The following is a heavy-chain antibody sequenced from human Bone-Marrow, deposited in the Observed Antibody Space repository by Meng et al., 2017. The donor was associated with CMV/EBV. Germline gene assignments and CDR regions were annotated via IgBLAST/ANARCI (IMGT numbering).Heavy chain of an antibody. V-gene: IGHV3-48*04. J-gene: IGHJ3*02. CDR3: ARVGCSSTSCYTGAFDI. D-gene: IGHD2-2*02. Sequence: GESLKISCAASGFTFSSYSMNWVRQAPGKGLEWVSYISSSSSTIYYADSVKGRFTISRDNAKNSLYLQMNSLRAEDTAVYYCARVGCSSTSCYTGAFDIWGQGTMVTFSS. CDR2: ISSSSSTI. CDR1: GFTFSSYS.